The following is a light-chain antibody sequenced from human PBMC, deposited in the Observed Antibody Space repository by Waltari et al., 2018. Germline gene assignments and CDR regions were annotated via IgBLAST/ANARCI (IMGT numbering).Light chain of an antibody. J-gene: IGLJ1*01. CDR3: CSFAGSISVFTV. CDR2: DVT. Sequence: QSALTQFASVSGSPGQSITISCTGTSSDVGGYNLGPRYPQHPGRAPKLIIYDVTKRPSGVSNRFSGSKSGNTASLTISGLQAEDEADYYCCSFAGSISVFTVFGTGTTVTVL. V-gene: IGLV2-23*02. CDR1: SSDVGGYNL.